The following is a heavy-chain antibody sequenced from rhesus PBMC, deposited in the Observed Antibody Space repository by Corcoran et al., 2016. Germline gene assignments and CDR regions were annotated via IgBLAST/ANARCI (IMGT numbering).Heavy chain of an antibody. CDR2: INGIGTST. CDR1: GGYISSSD. D-gene: IGHD4-29*01. V-gene: IGHV4-169*02. CDR3: ATAYGSSSPLQYGSLDV. Sequence: QLQLQESGPGLVKPSETLSVTCAVSGGYISSSDWSWISQAPGKGLVWIGYINGIGTSTNSNPSLKGRFTLSVYTAKNQLSLKLSSGTAADTAVYYWATAYGSSSPLQYGSLDVWGRGVLVTVSS. J-gene: IGHJ5-2*02.